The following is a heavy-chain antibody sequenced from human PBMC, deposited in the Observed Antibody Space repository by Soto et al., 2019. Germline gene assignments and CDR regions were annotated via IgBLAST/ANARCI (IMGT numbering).Heavy chain of an antibody. CDR3: ARDRALYCTNGVCYDANYYGMDV. Sequence: GGSLRLSCAASGFTFSSYSMNWVRQAPGKGLEWVSYISSSSSTIYYADSVKGRFTISRDNAENSLYLQMNSLRDEDTAVYYCARDRALYCTNGVCYDANYYGMDVWGQGTTVTVSS. J-gene: IGHJ6*02. CDR1: GFTFSSYS. V-gene: IGHV3-48*02. CDR2: ISSSSSTI. D-gene: IGHD2-8*01.